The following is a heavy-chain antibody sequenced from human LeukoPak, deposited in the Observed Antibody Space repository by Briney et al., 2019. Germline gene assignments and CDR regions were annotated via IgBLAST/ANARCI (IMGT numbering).Heavy chain of an antibody. CDR3: ARAEYSSGWYPYYFDY. J-gene: IGHJ4*02. Sequence: PGGSLRLSCAASGFTFSGYWMTWVRQAPGKGLEWVANIKQDGSEKYYVDSVKGRFTISRDNAKNSLYLQMNSLRAEDTAVYYCARAEYSSGWYPYYFDYWGQGTLVTVSS. D-gene: IGHD6-19*01. CDR2: IKQDGSEK. V-gene: IGHV3-7*01. CDR1: GFTFSGYW.